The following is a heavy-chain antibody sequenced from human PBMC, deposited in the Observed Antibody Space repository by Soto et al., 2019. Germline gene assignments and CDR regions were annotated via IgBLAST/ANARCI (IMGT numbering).Heavy chain of an antibody. Sequence: GASVKVSCKASGYTFTSYGISWVRQAPGQGLEWMGWISAYNGNTNYAQKLQGRVTMTTGTSTSTAYMELRSLRSDDTAVYYCARKYSSGWDLWFDPWGQGTLVTVAS. J-gene: IGHJ5*02. V-gene: IGHV1-18*01. CDR2: ISAYNGNT. D-gene: IGHD6-19*01. CDR3: ARKYSSGWDLWFDP. CDR1: GYTFTSYG.